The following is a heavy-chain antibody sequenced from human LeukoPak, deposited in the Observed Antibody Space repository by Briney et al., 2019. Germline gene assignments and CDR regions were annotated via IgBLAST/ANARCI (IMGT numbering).Heavy chain of an antibody. V-gene: IGHV3-23*01. D-gene: IGHD6-19*01. CDR2: ISGSGGTT. CDR1: GFIFSRYG. J-gene: IGHJ4*02. Sequence: GGSLRLSCAASGFIFSRYGMSWVRQAPGKGLELVSAISGSGGTTYYADSVKGRFTISRDNSKNTLYLQINSLRAEDTAVYYCAKDHLPGIVVADRDYWGLGTLVTVSS. CDR3: AKDHLPGIVVADRDY.